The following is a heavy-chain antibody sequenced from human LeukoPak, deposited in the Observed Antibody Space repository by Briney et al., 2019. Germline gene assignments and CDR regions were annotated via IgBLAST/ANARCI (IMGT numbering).Heavy chain of an antibody. Sequence: PGGSLRLSCAASGFTFSSFWMTWVRQAPGKGLEWVSIIYSGGSTYYADSVKGRFTISRDNSKNTLYLQMNSLRAEDTAVYYCARPRLYSSSTDAFDIWGQGTMVTVSS. CDR1: GFTFSSFW. D-gene: IGHD6-13*01. CDR2: IYSGGST. J-gene: IGHJ3*02. CDR3: ARPRLYSSSTDAFDI. V-gene: IGHV3-53*01.